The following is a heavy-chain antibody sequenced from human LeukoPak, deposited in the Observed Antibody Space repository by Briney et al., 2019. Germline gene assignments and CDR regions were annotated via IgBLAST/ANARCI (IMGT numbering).Heavy chain of an antibody. J-gene: IGHJ6*02. D-gene: IGHD3-3*01. CDR3: ARDRDFWGYGGMDV. CDR2: IAYHGTNE. CDR1: GFNFINHA. V-gene: IGHV3-30-3*01. Sequence: GRSLRLSCVASGFNFINHAMHWVRQTPGKGPECVAVIAYHGTNEYDAVSVKGRFTTSRANSKNRLYLQMKSPTPEDTTVYYCARDRDFWGYGGMDVWGQGTTVTVSS.